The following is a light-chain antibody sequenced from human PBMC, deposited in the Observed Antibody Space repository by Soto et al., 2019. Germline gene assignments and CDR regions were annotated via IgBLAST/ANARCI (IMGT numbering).Light chain of an antibody. CDR2: RAS. J-gene: IGKJ1*01. CDR1: QDITTY. CDR3: QQTYSVPIT. V-gene: IGKV1-39*01. Sequence: DIQMTQSPSSLSASEGDRVTIPCRASQDITTYLNWYQQKPGKAPTLLIYRASILQSGVPSRFSGSGFGTDFTLTIDSLQSEDFAIYYCQQTYSVPITFGQGTRVDI.